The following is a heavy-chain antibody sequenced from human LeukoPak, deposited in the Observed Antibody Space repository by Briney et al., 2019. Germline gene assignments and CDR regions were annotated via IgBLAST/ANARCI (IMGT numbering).Heavy chain of an antibody. CDR2: IYYSGST. Sequence: SETLSLTCTVSGGSISSYYWSWIRQPPGKGLEWIGYIYYSGSTNYNPSLKSRVTISVDTSKNQFSLKLSSVTAADTAVYYCARATTIAAAGTFSAYYYYGMDVWGQGTTVTVSS. V-gene: IGHV4-59*01. J-gene: IGHJ6*02. CDR1: GGSISSYY. CDR3: ARATTIAAAGTFSAYYYYGMDV. D-gene: IGHD6-13*01.